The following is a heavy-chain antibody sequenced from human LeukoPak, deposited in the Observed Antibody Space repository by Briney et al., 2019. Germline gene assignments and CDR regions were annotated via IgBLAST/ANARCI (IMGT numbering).Heavy chain of an antibody. D-gene: IGHD6-19*01. Sequence: SETLSLTCAVYGGSFSGYYWSWIRQPPGKGLEWIGEINHSGSTNYNPSLKSRVTISVDTSKNQFSLKLSSVTAADTAVYYCARGGIAVAGPPFDYWGQGTRVTVSS. CDR3: ARGGIAVAGPPFDY. J-gene: IGHJ4*02. CDR2: INHSGST. CDR1: GGSFSGYY. V-gene: IGHV4-34*01.